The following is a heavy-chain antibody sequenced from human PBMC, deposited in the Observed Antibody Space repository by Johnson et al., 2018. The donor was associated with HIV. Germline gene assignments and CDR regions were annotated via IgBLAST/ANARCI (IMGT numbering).Heavy chain of an antibody. CDR2: IYADGGT. J-gene: IGHJ3*02. CDR1: GITVSSNY. CDR3: ARDRAYHCSGGSCSQGFDI. Sequence: MLLVESGGGLVQPGGSLRLSCAASGITVSSNYMTWVRQAPGKGLEWVSVIYADGGTYYPESVTARCTISRDRSENTLYLQMNSLRAEDTAMYYCARDRAYHCSGGSCSQGFDIWGQGTMVTVSS. V-gene: IGHV3-66*01. D-gene: IGHD2-15*01.